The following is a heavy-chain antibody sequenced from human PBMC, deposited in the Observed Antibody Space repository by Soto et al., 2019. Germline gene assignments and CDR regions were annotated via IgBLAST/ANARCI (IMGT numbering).Heavy chain of an antibody. D-gene: IGHD5-12*01. CDR3: ARGWWLRFGYYYYGMDV. V-gene: IGHV4-61*01. J-gene: IGHJ6*02. Sequence: PSETLSLTCTVSGGSVSSGNFYWSWIRQPPGKGLEWIGYIYYSGGTNYNPSLKSRVTISVDTSKNQFSLKLSSVTAADTAVYYCARGWWLRFGYYYYGMDVWGQGTTVTVSS. CDR1: GGSVSSGNFY. CDR2: IYYSGGT.